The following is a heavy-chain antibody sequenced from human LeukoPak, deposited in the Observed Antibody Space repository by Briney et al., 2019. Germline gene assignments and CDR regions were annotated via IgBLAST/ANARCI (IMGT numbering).Heavy chain of an antibody. Sequence: GGSLRLSCAAPGFTFSSYAMSWVRQAPGKGLEWVSAISGSGGSTYYADSVKGRFTISRDNSKNTLYVQMNSLRAEDTAVYYCAKRSGYSGGYFDYWGQGTLVIVSS. J-gene: IGHJ4*02. CDR3: AKRSGYSGGYFDY. CDR2: ISGSGGST. CDR1: GFTFSSYA. D-gene: IGHD6-19*01. V-gene: IGHV3-23*01.